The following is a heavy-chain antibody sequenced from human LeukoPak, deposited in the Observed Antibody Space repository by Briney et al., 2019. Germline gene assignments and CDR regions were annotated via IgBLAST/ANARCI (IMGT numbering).Heavy chain of an antibody. CDR1: GFTFSSYA. CDR2: IFGSGGST. CDR3: AKDYPDIVVVVAAPMDV. D-gene: IGHD2-15*01. J-gene: IGHJ6*02. Sequence: GGALRLSCAASGFTFSSYAISWGRQAPGEGLGWGSAIFGSGGSTYYADSVKGRFTISRDNSKNTLYLQMNSLRAEDTAVYYCAKDYPDIVVVVAAPMDVWGQGTTVTVSS. V-gene: IGHV3-23*01.